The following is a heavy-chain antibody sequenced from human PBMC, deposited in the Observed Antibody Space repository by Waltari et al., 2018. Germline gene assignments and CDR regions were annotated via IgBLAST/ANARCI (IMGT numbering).Heavy chain of an antibody. CDR3: VRDQGVGGTSLNY. CDR2: VNPSNGAT. CDR1: GYTYTGYY. J-gene: IGHJ4*02. V-gene: IGHV1-2*02. Sequence: QVQLVQSGAEVKKPGASVKVSCKDSGYTYTGYYIHWVRQAPGQGLEWVGWVNPSNGATKYAQNFQGRVTMTRDTSISTFYMELSRLRSGDTGMYYCVRDQGVGGTSLNYWGQGTLVTVSS. D-gene: IGHD1-26*01.